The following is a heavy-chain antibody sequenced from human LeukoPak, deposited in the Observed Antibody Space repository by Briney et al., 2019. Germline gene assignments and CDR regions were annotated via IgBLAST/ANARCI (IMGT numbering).Heavy chain of an antibody. CDR2: INPSGGST. J-gene: IGHJ3*02. CDR3: ARVAYYYDSSGYYYRAFDI. Sequence: ASVKVSCKASGYTFTSYYMHWVRQAPGQGLEWMGIINPSGGSTSYAQKFQGRVTMTRDTSTSTVYMELSSLRSEDTAVYYCARVAYYYDSSGYYYRAFDIWGQGTMVTVPS. CDR1: GYTFTSYY. D-gene: IGHD3-22*01. V-gene: IGHV1-46*01.